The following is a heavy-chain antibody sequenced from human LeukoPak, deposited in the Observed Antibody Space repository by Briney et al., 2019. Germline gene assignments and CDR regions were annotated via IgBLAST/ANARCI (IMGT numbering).Heavy chain of an antibody. CDR3: TRDSGYNAFDI. D-gene: IGHD5-12*01. CDR1: GFTFSSYA. V-gene: IGHV3-30-3*01. Sequence: QSGRSLRLSCAASGFTFSSYAMHWVRQAPGKGLEWVAVISYDGSNKYYADSVKGRFTISRDNSKNTLYLQMDSLRAEDTAVYYCTRDSGYNAFDIWGQGTMVTVSS. CDR2: ISYDGSNK. J-gene: IGHJ3*02.